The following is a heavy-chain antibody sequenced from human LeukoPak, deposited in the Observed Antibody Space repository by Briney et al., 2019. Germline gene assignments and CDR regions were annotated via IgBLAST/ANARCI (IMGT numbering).Heavy chain of an antibody. CDR1: GFRFSRYR. D-gene: IGHD4-17*01. V-gene: IGHV3-74*01. CDR3: ARERVDYDDPGPLDY. CDR2: IYRDGRTT. Sequence: GGSLRLSCAASGFRFSRYRMHWVRHAPGTGLKWVSQIYRDGRTTDYADSVKGRFTISRDNSKNTLYLDMNSLRAGDTAVYYCARERVDYDDPGPLDYWGQGTLVTVSS. J-gene: IGHJ4*02.